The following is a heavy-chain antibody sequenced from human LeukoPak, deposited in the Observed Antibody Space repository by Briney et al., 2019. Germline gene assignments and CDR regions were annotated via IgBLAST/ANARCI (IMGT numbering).Heavy chain of an antibody. Sequence: PGGSLRLSCAAPGFTFSSYAMSWVRQAPGKGLEWVSAISGSGGSTYYADSVKGRFTISRDNSKNTLYLQMNSLRAEDTAVYYCAKGMVRGVHWIDYWGQGTLVTVSS. CDR3: AKGMVRGVHWIDY. V-gene: IGHV3-23*01. CDR1: GFTFSSYA. D-gene: IGHD3-10*01. CDR2: ISGSGGST. J-gene: IGHJ4*02.